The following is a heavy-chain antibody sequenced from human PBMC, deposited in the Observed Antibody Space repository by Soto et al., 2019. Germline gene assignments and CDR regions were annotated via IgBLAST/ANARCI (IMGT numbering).Heavy chain of an antibody. Sequence: EVQLVESGGGLVQPGRSLRLSCAASGFTFDDYAMHWVRQVPGKGLEWVSGISGSGGSTYYADSVKGRFTISRDNSKNTLYLQMNSLRAEDTAVYYCAKSSGGSYPRSYYYGMDVWGQGTTVTVSS. J-gene: IGHJ6*02. V-gene: IGHV3-23*04. CDR1: GFTFDDYA. CDR2: ISGSGGST. CDR3: AKSSGGSYPRSYYYGMDV. D-gene: IGHD1-26*01.